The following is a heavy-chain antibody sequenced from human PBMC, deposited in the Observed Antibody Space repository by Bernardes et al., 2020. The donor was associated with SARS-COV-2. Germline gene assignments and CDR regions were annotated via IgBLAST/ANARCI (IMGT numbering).Heavy chain of an antibody. CDR2: ISGNGDNP. V-gene: IGHV3-23*01. D-gene: IGHD1-7*01. J-gene: IGHJ4*02. CDR3: AKDPNWDSGC. Sequence: GRSLRLSCAASGFTFSSYTMIWVRQGPGKGLEWVSGISGNGDNPSYADSVKGRFTISRDNSKDTLYLQMNSLRAEDTAVYYCAKDPNWDSGCWGRGTLVTVSS. CDR1: GFTFSSYT.